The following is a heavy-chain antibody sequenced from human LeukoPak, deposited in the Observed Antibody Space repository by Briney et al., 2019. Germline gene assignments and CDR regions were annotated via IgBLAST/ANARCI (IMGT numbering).Heavy chain of an antibody. V-gene: IGHV1-2*02. D-gene: IGHD2-2*01. CDR1: GYTFTGYY. Sequence: GASVKVSCKASGYTFTGYYMHWVRQAPGQGLEWMGWINPNSGGTNYAQKFQGRVTMTRDTSISTAYMELSRLRSDDTAVYYCARGGPPIVVVPAARPAHPFKTRTWFDPWGQGTLVTVSS. J-gene: IGHJ5*02. CDR2: INPNSGGT. CDR3: ARGGPPIVVVPAARPAHPFKTRTWFDP.